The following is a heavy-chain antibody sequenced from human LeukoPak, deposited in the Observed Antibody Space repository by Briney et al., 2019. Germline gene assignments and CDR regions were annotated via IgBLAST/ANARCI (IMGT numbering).Heavy chain of an antibody. J-gene: IGHJ3*02. CDR3: AREDSSGAFDI. CDR1: GFTFSSYA. CDR2: VWYDESNK. V-gene: IGHV3-33*08. D-gene: IGHD3-22*01. Sequence: TGGSLRLSCAASGFTFSSYAMSWVRQAPGKGLEWVAVVWYDESNKYYVDSVKGRFTISRDNSKNTLYLQMNSLRVEDTALYYCAREDSSGAFDIWGQGTMVTVSS.